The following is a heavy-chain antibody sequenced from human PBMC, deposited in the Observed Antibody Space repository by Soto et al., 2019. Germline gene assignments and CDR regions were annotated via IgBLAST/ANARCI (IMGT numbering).Heavy chain of an antibody. Sequence: QVPLVQSGAEVKKPGASVKVSCKASGYTFTSYGISWVRQAPGQGLEWMGWISAYNGNTNYAQKLQGRVTMTTDSSTSTAYMELRSLRSDDTAVYYCARDQRGYCSSTSCYKDYYGMDVWGQGTTVTVSS. CDR3: ARDQRGYCSSTSCYKDYYGMDV. CDR1: GYTFTSYG. J-gene: IGHJ6*02. D-gene: IGHD2-2*02. CDR2: ISAYNGNT. V-gene: IGHV1-18*04.